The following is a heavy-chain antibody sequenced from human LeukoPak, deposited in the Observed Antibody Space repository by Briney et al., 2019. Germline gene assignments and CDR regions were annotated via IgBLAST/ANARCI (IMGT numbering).Heavy chain of an antibody. CDR1: GFTFRNYV. V-gene: IGHV3-33*06. CDR3: AKDRMTSGSYFQLDY. CDR2: IWYDGSNK. J-gene: IGHJ4*02. Sequence: PGGSLRLSYAASGFTFRNYVMHWVRQAPGKGLEWVAVIWYDGSNKYYADSVKGRFTISRDNSKNTLYLEMNSLRAEDTAVYYCAKDRMTSGSYFQLDYWGQGTLVTVSP. D-gene: IGHD1-26*01.